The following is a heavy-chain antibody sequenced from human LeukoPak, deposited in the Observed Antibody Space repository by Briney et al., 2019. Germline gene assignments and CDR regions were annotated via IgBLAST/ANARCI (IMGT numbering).Heavy chain of an antibody. Sequence: PSETLSLTCTVSGGSISSGGYYWSWIRQHPGKGLEWIGYIYYSGSTYYNPSLKSRVTISVDTSKNQFSLKLSSVTAADTAVYYCARAGRRIVVVPAAISSYYMDVWGKGTTATVSS. V-gene: IGHV4-31*03. D-gene: IGHD2-2*02. CDR2: IYYSGST. J-gene: IGHJ6*03. CDR3: ARAGRRIVVVPAAISSYYMDV. CDR1: GGSISSGGYY.